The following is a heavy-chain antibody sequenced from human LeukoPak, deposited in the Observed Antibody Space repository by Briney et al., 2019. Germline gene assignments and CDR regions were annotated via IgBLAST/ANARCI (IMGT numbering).Heavy chain of an antibody. CDR3: AKWGDYDVLTGYYVSDY. J-gene: IGHJ4*02. Sequence: PGGSLRLSCAASGFTVSSNYMSWVRQAPGKGLEWVSAITGGGGNTYYADSVKGRFTISRDNSKNTVFLQMNSLRAEDTAVYYCAKWGDYDVLTGYYVSDYWGQGTLVTVSS. V-gene: IGHV3-23*01. D-gene: IGHD3-9*01. CDR1: GFTVSSNY. CDR2: ITGGGGNT.